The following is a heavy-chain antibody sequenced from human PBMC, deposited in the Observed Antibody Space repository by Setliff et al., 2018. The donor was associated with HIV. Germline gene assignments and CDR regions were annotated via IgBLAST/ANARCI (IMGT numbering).Heavy chain of an antibody. CDR2: IYYSGST. J-gene: IGHJ4*02. Sequence: PSETLSLTCSVSGGSIRSGSYYWSWIRQPPGKGLEWIGYIYYSGSTNYNPSLKSRVTISVDTSKNQLSLKLSSVTAADTAVYYCARGRSRYYYDGSGYYVDYWGQGTLVTVSS. V-gene: IGHV4-61*01. CDR3: ARGRSRYYYDGSGYYVDY. D-gene: IGHD3-22*01. CDR1: GGSIRSGSYY.